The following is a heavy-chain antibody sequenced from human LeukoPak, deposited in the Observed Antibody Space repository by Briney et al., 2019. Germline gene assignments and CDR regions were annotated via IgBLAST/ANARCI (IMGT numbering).Heavy chain of an antibody. CDR2: IKSKTDGGTT. D-gene: IGHD3-16*01. J-gene: IGHJ4*02. Sequence: GGSLRLSCAAPGFTFSNAWMSWVRQAPGKGLEWFGRIKSKTDGGTTDYAAPVKGRFTISRDDSKNTLYLQMNSLKTEDTAVYYCTTDDYVWGSYPFDYWGQGTLVTVSS. CDR1: GFTFSNAW. V-gene: IGHV3-15*01. CDR3: TTDDYVWGSYPFDY.